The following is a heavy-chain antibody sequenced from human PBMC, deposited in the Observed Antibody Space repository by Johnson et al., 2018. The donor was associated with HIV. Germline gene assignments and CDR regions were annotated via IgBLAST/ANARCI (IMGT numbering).Heavy chain of an antibody. CDR3: ARARSTVTILDAFDI. J-gene: IGHJ3*02. Sequence: QMQLVESGGGVVQPGGSLRLSCAASGFTFSSYGMHWVRQAPGKGLEWVAFIRYDGSNKYYADSVKGRFTISRDNSKNTLYLQMGSLRAEDMAVYYCARARSTVTILDAFDIWGQGTMFTVSS. V-gene: IGHV3-30*02. D-gene: IGHD4-17*01. CDR1: GFTFSSYG. CDR2: IRYDGSNK.